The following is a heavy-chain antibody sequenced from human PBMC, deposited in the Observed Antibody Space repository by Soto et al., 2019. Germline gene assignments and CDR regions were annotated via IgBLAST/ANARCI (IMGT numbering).Heavy chain of an antibody. CDR1: GGSLSSSNL. J-gene: IGHJ6*02. D-gene: IGHD3-10*02. Sequence: PSETLSLTCTVSGGSLSSSNLWCWVRQPPGKGLEWIGEIYHSGSTKYNPSLKSRVTISVDKSKNQFSLKLSSVTAADTAVYYCASVRGGYYYGMDVWGQGTTVTVSS. V-gene: IGHV4-4*02. CDR2: IYHSGST. CDR3: ASVRGGYYYGMDV.